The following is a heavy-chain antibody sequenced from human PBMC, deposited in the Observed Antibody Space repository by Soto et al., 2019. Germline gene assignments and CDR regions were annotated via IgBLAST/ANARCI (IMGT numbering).Heavy chain of an antibody. D-gene: IGHD6-13*01. CDR1: GDSVSGCD. J-gene: IGHJ4*02. CDR3: ARVGSSGWSPDY. CDR2: IFYSGST. V-gene: IGHV4-59*02. Sequence: ETLSLTCPVSGDSVSGCDWSWIRQPPGKGLEWIGYIFYSGSTNYNTSLRSRVTISVDTSKNQFSLKLSSVTTADTAMYYCARVGSSGWSPDYWGQGTLVTVSS.